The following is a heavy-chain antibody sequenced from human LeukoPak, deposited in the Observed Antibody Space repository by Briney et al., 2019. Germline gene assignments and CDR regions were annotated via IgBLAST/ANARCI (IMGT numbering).Heavy chain of an antibody. CDR3: ANARGYGSGSPRYFDP. V-gene: IGHV4-59*01. CDR2: IYYSGST. CDR1: GGSISSYY. D-gene: IGHD3-10*01. Sequence: SETLSLTCTVSGGSISSYYRSWIRQPPGKGLEWIGYIYYSGSTNYNPSLKSRVTISVDTSKNQFSLKLSSVTAADTAVYYCANARGYGSGSPRYFDPWGQGTLVTVSS. J-gene: IGHJ5*02.